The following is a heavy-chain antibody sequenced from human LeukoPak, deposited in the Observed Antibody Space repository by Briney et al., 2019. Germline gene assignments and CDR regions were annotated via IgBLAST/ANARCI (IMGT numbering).Heavy chain of an antibody. D-gene: IGHD4-17*01. J-gene: IGHJ3*02. V-gene: IGHV1-18*01. CDR1: GGTFSSYA. Sequence: ASVKVSCKASGGTFSSYAISWVRQAPGQGLEWMGWISAYNGNTNYAQKLQGRVTMTTDTSTSTAYMELRSLRSDDTAVYYCAIGMTTVIRGAFDIWGQGTMVTVSS. CDR3: AIGMTTVIRGAFDI. CDR2: ISAYNGNT.